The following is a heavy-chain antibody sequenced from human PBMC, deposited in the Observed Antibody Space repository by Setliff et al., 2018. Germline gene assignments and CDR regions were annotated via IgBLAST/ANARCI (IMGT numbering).Heavy chain of an antibody. CDR2: INTNTGNP. CDR1: GYSFSTYA. D-gene: IGHD3-16*02. V-gene: IGHV7-4-1*02. J-gene: IGHJ6*03. CDR3: ARASRFATIVWKGDYYMDA. Sequence: ASVKVSCKASGYSFSTYAMSWIRQAPGQGLEWMGWINTNTGNPSYAQGFTGRFVFSLDTSVSTAYLQISSLKPEDTAMYYCARASRFATIVWKGDYYMDAWDKGTTVTVSS.